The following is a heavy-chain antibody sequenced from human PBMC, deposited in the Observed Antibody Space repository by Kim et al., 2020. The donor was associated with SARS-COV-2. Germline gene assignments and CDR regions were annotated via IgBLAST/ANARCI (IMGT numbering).Heavy chain of an antibody. CDR2: IIPIFGTA. CDR1: GGTFSSYA. Sequence: SVKVSCKASGGTFSSYAISWVRQAPGQGLEWMGGIIPIFGTANYAQKFQGRVTITADESTSTAYMELSSLRSEDTAVYYCAVWERTAQGTISWRIDYYYYYSMDVWGQGTTVTVSS. J-gene: IGHJ6*02. V-gene: IGHV1-69*13. CDR3: AVWERTAQGTISWRIDYYYYYSMDV. D-gene: IGHD1-1*01.